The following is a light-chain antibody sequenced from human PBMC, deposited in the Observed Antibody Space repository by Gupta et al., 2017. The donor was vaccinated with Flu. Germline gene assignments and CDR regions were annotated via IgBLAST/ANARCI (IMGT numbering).Light chain of an antibody. J-gene: IGLJ1*01. V-gene: IGLV2-8*01. CDR1: SRDIGGNNY. CDR2: EVN. CDR3: CSYGINDV. Sequence: QSALTQPPSASGSPGQSVAISCTGTSRDIGGNNYVSWYQQHPGKAPKLMIYEVNKRPSGVPDRFSGSKSGNTASLTVSGRQAEDEADYYCCSYGINDVFGSGTKVTVL.